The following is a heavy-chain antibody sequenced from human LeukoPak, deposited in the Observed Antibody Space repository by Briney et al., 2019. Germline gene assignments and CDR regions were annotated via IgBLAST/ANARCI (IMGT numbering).Heavy chain of an antibody. J-gene: IGHJ4*02. D-gene: IGHD6-13*01. CDR1: GYTFGSHS. CDR3: ARDGSWSVDY. CDR2: IDPRGDST. Sequence: ASVKVTCKTSGYTFGSHSMHWVRQAPGQGLEWMGIIDPRGDSTANAGKFQGRVTVTMDTSTSTVSMELSSLTSEDTAVYYCARDGSWSVDYWGQGTLVTVS. V-gene: IGHV1-46*01.